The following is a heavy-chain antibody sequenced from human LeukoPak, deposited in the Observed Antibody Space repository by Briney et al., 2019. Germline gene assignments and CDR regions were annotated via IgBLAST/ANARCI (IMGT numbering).Heavy chain of an antibody. V-gene: IGHV4-61*02. CDR2: IKSSNT. CDR1: GGSISSDRFY. J-gene: IGHJ4*02. D-gene: IGHD3-16*01. Sequence: SETLSLTCTVSGGSISSDRFYWTWVRQPAGKRPEWIGRIKSSNTNYNPSLKSRVNISVDTSTNQFSLKLSSLTSADTAVYYCARVPDWTYVPDYWGQGTLVPVSS. CDR3: ARVPDWTYVPDY.